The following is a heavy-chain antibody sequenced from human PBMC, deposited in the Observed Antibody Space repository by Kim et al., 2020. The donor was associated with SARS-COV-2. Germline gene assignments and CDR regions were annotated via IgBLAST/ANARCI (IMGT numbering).Heavy chain of an antibody. V-gene: IGHV4-30-2*04. CDR3: ARHKGASFDY. J-gene: IGHJ4*02. CDR2: GRT. D-gene: IGHD2-21*01. Sequence: GRTYYEASLKRRVTIALDSSKTFFSLKLTSVTAADTAMYYCARHKGASFDYWGQGTLVTVSS.